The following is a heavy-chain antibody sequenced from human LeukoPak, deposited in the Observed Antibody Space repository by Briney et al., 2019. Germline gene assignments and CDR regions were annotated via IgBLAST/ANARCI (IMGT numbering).Heavy chain of an antibody. D-gene: IGHD3-22*01. Sequence: GGSLRLSCAASGFTVSSNYMSWVRQAPGKGLEWVSIIYSGGSIYYADSVKGRFTISRDNSKNTLYLQMNSLRAEDTAVYFCARYFYDSSGYPYYFDYWGQGTLVTVSS. CDR1: GFTVSSNY. CDR3: ARYFYDSSGYPYYFDY. V-gene: IGHV3-53*01. CDR2: IYSGGSI. J-gene: IGHJ4*02.